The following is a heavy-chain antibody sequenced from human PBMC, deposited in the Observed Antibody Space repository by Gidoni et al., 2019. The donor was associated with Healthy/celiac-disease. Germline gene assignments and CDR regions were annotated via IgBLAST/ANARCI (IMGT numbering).Heavy chain of an antibody. CDR3: AREAGATEHAFDI. D-gene: IGHD1-26*01. CDR1: GGSFSGDY. J-gene: IGHJ3*02. Sequence: QVQLQQWGAGLLKPSETLSLPCAVSGGSFSGDYWSWTRQHPGKGLEWIGESNHSGSTNYNPSLKSRVTISVDTSKNQFSLKLSSGTAADTAVYYCAREAGATEHAFDIWGQGTMVTVSS. CDR2: SNHSGST. V-gene: IGHV4-34*01.